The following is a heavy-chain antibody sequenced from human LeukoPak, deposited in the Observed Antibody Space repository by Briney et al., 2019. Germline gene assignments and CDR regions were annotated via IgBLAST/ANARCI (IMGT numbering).Heavy chain of an antibody. Sequence: GGSLRLSCAASGFTFSSYWMSWVRQAPGKGLEWVANIKQDGSEKYYVDSVKGRFTISRDNAKNSLYLQMNSLRAEDTAVYYCASGGGFWSSKYYFDYWGQGTLVTVSS. CDR2: IKQDGSEK. CDR3: ASGGGFWSSKYYFDY. V-gene: IGHV3-7*01. J-gene: IGHJ4*02. CDR1: GFTFSSYW. D-gene: IGHD3-3*01.